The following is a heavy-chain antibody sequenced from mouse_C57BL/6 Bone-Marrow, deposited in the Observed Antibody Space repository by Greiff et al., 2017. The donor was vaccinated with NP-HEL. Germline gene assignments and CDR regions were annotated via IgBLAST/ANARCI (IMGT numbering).Heavy chain of an antibody. CDR2: INPSSGYT. V-gene: IGHV1-4*01. CDR1: GYTFTSYT. CDR3: ARLGRGFAY. Sequence: VQGVESGAELARPGASVKMSCKASGYTFTSYTMHWVKQRPGQGLEWIGYINPSSGYTKYNQKFKDKATLTADKSSSTAYMQLSSLTSEDSAVYYCARLGRGFAYWGQGTLVTVSA. D-gene: IGHD4-1*01. J-gene: IGHJ3*01.